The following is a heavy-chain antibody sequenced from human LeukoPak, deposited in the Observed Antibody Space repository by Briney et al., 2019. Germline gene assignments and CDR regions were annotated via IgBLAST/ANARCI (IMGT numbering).Heavy chain of an antibody. CDR2: ITSSGSTI. CDR3: ARGRENSGYRWFDP. CDR1: GFTFSSYE. V-gene: IGHV3-48*03. J-gene: IGHJ5*02. D-gene: IGHD3-22*01. Sequence: GGSLRLSCAASGFTFSSYEMNWVRQPPGKGLEWVSYITSSGSTIYYADSVKGRFTISRDNAKNSLYLQMNSLRAEDTAVYYCARGRENSGYRWFDPWGQGTLVTVSS.